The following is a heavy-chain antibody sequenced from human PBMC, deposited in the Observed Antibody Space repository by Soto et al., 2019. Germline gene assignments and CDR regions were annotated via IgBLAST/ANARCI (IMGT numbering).Heavy chain of an antibody. CDR3: AREYCESGGSCYSMFDY. Sequence: GASVKVSCEASGGTFSSYAISWVRQAPGQGLEWMGGIIPIFGTANYAQKFQGRVTITADESTSTAYMELSSLRSEDTAVYYCAREYCESGGSCYSMFDYWGQGTLVTVSS. D-gene: IGHD2-15*01. CDR1: GGTFSSYA. J-gene: IGHJ4*02. V-gene: IGHV1-69*13. CDR2: IIPIFGTA.